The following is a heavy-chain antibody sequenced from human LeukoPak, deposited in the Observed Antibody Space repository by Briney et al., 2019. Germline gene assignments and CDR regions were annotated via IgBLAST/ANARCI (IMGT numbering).Heavy chain of an antibody. D-gene: IGHD2-2*01. Sequence: QTGGSLRLSCSASGFTFSTYWMSWVRQAPGKGLEWVANMRRDGNEIYYLDSVRGRFTISRDNAKNPLYLQMNSLRADDTAVYYCARDPADIVVVPAAILGDVWGQGTTVTVSS. CDR2: MRRDGNEI. CDR3: ARDPADIVVVPAAILGDV. J-gene: IGHJ6*02. V-gene: IGHV3-7*03. CDR1: GFTFSTYW.